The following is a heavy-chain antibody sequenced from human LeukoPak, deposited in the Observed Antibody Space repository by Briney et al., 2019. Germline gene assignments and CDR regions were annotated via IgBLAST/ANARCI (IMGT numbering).Heavy chain of an antibody. V-gene: IGHV4-38-2*02. D-gene: IGHD3-22*01. CDR3: ASSYYYDSSGYWPSPNDAFDM. CDR1: GYSISSGYY. CDR2: IYHSGST. J-gene: IGHJ3*02. Sequence: SETLSLTCTVSGYSISSGYYWGWIRRPPGKGLEWIGSIYHSGSTYYNPSLKSRVTISVDTSKNQFSLKLSSVTAADTAVYYCASSYYYDSSGYWPSPNDAFDMWGQGTMVTVSS.